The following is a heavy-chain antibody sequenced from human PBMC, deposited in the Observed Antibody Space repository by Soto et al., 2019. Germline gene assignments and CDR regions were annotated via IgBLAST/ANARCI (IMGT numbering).Heavy chain of an antibody. V-gene: IGHV4-34*01. D-gene: IGHD2-2*01. CDR3: ARARGYCSSTSCYYYYGMDV. CDR1: GGSFSGYY. Sequence: SETLSLTCAVYGGSFSGYYWSWIRQPPGKGLEWIGEINHSGSTNYNPSLKSRVTISVDTSKNQFSLKLSSVTAADTAVYYCARARGYCSSTSCYYYYGMDVWGQGTTVTVSS. J-gene: IGHJ6*02. CDR2: INHSGST.